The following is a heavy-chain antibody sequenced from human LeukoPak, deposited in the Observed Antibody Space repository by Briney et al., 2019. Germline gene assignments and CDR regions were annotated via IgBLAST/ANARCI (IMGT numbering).Heavy chain of an antibody. CDR1: GFTFSSYA. V-gene: IGHV3-23*01. CDR3: AKAPQYDWLLSNWSDP. D-gene: IGHD3-9*01. CDR2: ISGSGGST. J-gene: IGHJ5*02. Sequence: GGSLRLSCAASGFTFSSYAMSWVRQAPGKGLEWVSAISGSGGSTYYADSVKGRFTISRDNSKNTLYLQMNSLRAEDTAVYYCAKAPQYDWLLSNWSDPWGQGTLVTVSS.